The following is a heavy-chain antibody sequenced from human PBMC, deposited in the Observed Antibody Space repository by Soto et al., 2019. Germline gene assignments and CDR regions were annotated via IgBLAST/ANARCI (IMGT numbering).Heavy chain of an antibody. D-gene: IGHD3-10*01. CDR2: MNPNSGNT. J-gene: IGHJ3*02. CDR1: GYTFTSYD. CDR3: ARASRAWFGESNDAFDI. V-gene: IGHV1-8*01. Sequence: QVQLVQSGAEVKKPGASVKVSCKASGYTFTSYDINWVRQATGQGLEWMGWMNPNSGNTGYAQKFQGRVTMTRNTSISTVYMELSSLRSEDTAVYYCARASRAWFGESNDAFDIWGQGTMITVSS.